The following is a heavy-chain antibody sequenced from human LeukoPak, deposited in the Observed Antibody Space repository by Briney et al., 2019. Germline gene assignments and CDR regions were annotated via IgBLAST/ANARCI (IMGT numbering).Heavy chain of an antibody. CDR1: GYTFTSYA. CDR3: ARAKVLLWFGEPSHVNWFDP. CDR2: INTNTGNP. J-gene: IGHJ5*02. D-gene: IGHD3-10*01. Sequence: ASVKVSCKASGYTFTSYAMNWVRQAPGQGLEWMGWINTNTGNPTYAQGFTGRFVFSLDTSVSTAYLQISSLKAEDTAVYYCARAKVLLWFGEPSHVNWFDPWGQGTLVTVSS. V-gene: IGHV7-4-1*02.